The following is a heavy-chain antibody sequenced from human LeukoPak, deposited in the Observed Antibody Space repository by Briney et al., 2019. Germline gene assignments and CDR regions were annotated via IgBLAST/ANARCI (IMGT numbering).Heavy chain of an antibody. J-gene: IGHJ4*02. Sequence: SETLSLTCTVSGGSISSSSYYWGWIRQPPGKGLEWIGGIYYSGSTYYNPSLKSRVTISVDTSKNQFSLKLSSVTAADTAVYYCARESMGGRYYFPYYFDFWGQGTLVTVSS. CDR2: IYYSGST. V-gene: IGHV4-39*07. CDR1: GGSISSSSYY. D-gene: IGHD3-9*01. CDR3: ARESMGGRYYFPYYFDF.